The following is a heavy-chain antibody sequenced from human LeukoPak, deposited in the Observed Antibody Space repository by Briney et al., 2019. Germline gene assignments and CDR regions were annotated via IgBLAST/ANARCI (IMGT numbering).Heavy chain of an antibody. CDR1: GFMFSTYW. V-gene: IGHV3-7*01. CDR3: ARDPPGTAVAGYDY. Sequence: GGSLRLSCAASGFMFSTYWMSWVRQAAGKGLEGVGNMNQDGSEKYYVDSVKGRFTISRDNAKNSLFLQMHSLRAEDTAVYYCARDPPGTAVAGYDYWGQGTLVTVSS. J-gene: IGHJ4*02. D-gene: IGHD6-19*01. CDR2: MNQDGSEK.